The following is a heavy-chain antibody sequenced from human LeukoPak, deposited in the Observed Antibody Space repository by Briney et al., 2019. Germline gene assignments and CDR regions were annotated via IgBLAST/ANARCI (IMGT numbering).Heavy chain of an antibody. D-gene: IGHD5-18*01. Sequence: SGGSLRLSCAASGFTFSSYAMSWVRQAPGKGLEWVSAISGSGGSTYYADSVKGRFTISRDNSKNTLYLQMNSLRAEDTAVYYCAKGYLTAMVTRYDYWGQGTLVTVSS. CDR2: ISGSGGST. J-gene: IGHJ4*02. CDR3: AKGYLTAMVTRYDY. V-gene: IGHV3-23*01. CDR1: GFTFSSYA.